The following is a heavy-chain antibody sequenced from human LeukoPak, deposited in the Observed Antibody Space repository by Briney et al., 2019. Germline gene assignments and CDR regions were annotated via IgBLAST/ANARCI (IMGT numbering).Heavy chain of an antibody. CDR1: GGSISDSSHY. V-gene: IGHV4-39*01. D-gene: IGHD3-22*01. J-gene: IGHJ2*01. Sequence: SETLSLTCTVSGGSISDSSHYWGWFRQPPGKGPEWLGTGYYSGVTYYRPSLKSRLTIFVDTSKNQYSLKLNSVTAADTAVYYCARLSTYESSAQWYFDLWGPGTLFTVSS. CDR3: ARLSTYESSAQWYFDL. CDR2: GYYSGVT.